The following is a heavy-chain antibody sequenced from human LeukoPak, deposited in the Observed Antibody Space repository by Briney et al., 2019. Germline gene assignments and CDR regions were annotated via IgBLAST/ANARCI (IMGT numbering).Heavy chain of an antibody. D-gene: IGHD5-18*01. V-gene: IGHV4-39*07. Sequence: PSETLSLTCTVSGGSISSSSYYWGWIRQPPGKGLEGIGSIYYSGSTYYNPSLKSRVTISVDTSKNQFSLKLSSVTAADTAVYYCARHPGYSYAYVDYWGQGTLVTVSS. CDR3: ARHPGYSYAYVDY. J-gene: IGHJ4*02. CDR1: GGSISSSSYY. CDR2: IYYSGST.